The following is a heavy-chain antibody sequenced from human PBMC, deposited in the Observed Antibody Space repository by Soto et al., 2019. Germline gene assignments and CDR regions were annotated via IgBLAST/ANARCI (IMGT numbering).Heavy chain of an antibody. V-gene: IGHV3-15*07. Sequence: PGGSLRLSCAASGFTFSNAWMNWVRQAPGKGLEWVGRIKSKTDGGTTDYAAPVKGRFTISRDDSKNTLYLQMNGLKTEDTAVYYCKHRDTFGGVIVPEGYYYYGMDVWGQGTTVTVSS. CDR2: IKSKTDGGTT. J-gene: IGHJ6*02. D-gene: IGHD3-16*02. CDR1: GFTFSNAW. CDR3: KHRDTFGGVIVPEGYYYYGMDV.